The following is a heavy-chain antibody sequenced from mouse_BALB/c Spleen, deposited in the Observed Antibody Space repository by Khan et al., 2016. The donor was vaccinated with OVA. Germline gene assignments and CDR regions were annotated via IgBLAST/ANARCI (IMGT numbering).Heavy chain of an antibody. CDR3: WILL. V-gene: IGHV6-3*01. Sequence: EVKLEESGGGLVKPGGSMKLSCVASGFNVSNYWMNGVSQSPEKGLERVAESRLDTDDYVTQYEEAVKGRFTIERDDSKGCVYLQMNNVRAEDTGIYYCWILLWGQGTTLTVSS. CDR2: SRLDTDDYVT. CDR1: GFNVSNYW. J-gene: IGHJ2*01.